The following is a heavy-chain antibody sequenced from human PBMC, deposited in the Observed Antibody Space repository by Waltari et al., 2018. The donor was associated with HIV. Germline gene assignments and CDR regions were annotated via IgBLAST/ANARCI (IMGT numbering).Heavy chain of an antibody. J-gene: IGHJ6*02. D-gene: IGHD3-10*01. CDR1: GYTFSNYD. CDR3: ARGGEMGAPYVGMDV. Sequence: QAQLVQSGAEVKRPGASVKVSCKASGYTFSNYDFNWVRQATGQGLEWMGWSSPNSGNSGVVQKFQGRVTMTRDTSISTAYMELSSLGSEDTAVYYCARGGEMGAPYVGMDVWGQGTTVTVSS. V-gene: IGHV1-8*01. CDR2: SSPNSGNS.